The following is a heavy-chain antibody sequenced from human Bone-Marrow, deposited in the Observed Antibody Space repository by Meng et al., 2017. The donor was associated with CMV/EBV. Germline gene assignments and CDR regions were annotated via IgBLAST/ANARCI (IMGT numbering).Heavy chain of an antibody. CDR2: ISDSGGNT. Sequence: GGSLRLSCAASGFTFSNYAMTWVRQAPGKGLEWVSTISDSGGNTYYADSVKGRFTISSDNSKNTLYQQMNSLRAEDTAVYYCAKCRSGIPAALNHWGQGTLVTVSS. CDR3: AKCRSGIPAALNH. J-gene: IGHJ5*02. D-gene: IGHD6-13*01. V-gene: IGHV3-23*01. CDR1: GFTFSNYA.